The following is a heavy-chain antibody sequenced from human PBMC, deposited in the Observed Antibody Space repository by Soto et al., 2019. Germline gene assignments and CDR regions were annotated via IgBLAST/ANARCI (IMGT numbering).Heavy chain of an antibody. Sequence: LSLTCGVSGYSISNGYYWGWIRQPPGKGLEWIGNIYHTGNTQYNPSLKSRVTISVDKSKNQFSLKLTSVTAADTAVYYCARRGSSGTPVDYWGQGTLVTVSS. J-gene: IGHJ4*02. CDR2: IYHTGNT. CDR3: ARRGSSGTPVDY. V-gene: IGHV4-38-2*01. D-gene: IGHD1-26*01. CDR1: GYSISNGYY.